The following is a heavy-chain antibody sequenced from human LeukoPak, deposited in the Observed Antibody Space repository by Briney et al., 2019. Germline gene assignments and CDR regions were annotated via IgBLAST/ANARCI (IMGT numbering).Heavy chain of an antibody. J-gene: IGHJ5*02. V-gene: IGHV1-46*01. CDR2: INPSGGST. CDR3: ARERRATMKLTSAGFDP. Sequence: ASVKVSCKASGYTFTSYYMHWVRQAPGQGLEWMGIINPSGGSTSYAQKFQGRVTMTRDTSTSTVYMELSSLRSEDTAVYYCARERRATMKLTSAGFDPWGQGTLVTVS. CDR1: GYTFTSYY. D-gene: IGHD3-22*01.